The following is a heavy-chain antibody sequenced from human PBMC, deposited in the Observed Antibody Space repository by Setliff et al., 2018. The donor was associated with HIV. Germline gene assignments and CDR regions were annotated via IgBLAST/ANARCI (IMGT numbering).Heavy chain of an antibody. CDR3: ARARTDYYDRRRRSHYYIDV. V-gene: IGHV1-8*02. CDR1: GSTFTNYD. J-gene: IGHJ6*03. CDR2: MNPDSRNT. D-gene: IGHD3-22*01. Sequence: ASVKVSCKASGSTFTNYDINWVRQAAGQGLEWMGWMNPDSRNTGYAQRFEGSVTMTWDTSISTAYMELNNVKFEDTAIYYCARARTDYYDRRRRSHYYIDVWARGATVTVSS.